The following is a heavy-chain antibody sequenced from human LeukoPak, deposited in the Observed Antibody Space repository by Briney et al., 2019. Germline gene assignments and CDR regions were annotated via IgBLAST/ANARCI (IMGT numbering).Heavy chain of an antibody. Sequence: SETLSLTCTVSGGSISSYYWSWIRQPPGKGLEWIGYIYYSGSTNYNPSLKSRVTISVDTSKNQFSLKLSSVTAADTAVYYCASTSREGISSFFDYWGQGTLVTVSS. CDR3: ASTSREGISSFFDY. D-gene: IGHD6-13*01. CDR1: GGSISSYY. J-gene: IGHJ4*02. CDR2: IYYSGST. V-gene: IGHV4-59*01.